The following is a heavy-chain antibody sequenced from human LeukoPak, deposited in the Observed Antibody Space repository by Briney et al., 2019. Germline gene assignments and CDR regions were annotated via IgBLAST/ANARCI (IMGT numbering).Heavy chain of an antibody. Sequence: GGSLRLSCAASGFTFSGYSMNWVRQAPGKGLEWVSSIGGSSSSIYYADSVKGRFTVSRDNAKNSLYLQMSTLRAEDTAVYYCARERAEGFDYWGQGILVTVSS. CDR3: ARERAEGFDY. CDR2: IGGSSSSI. CDR1: GFTFSGYS. D-gene: IGHD6-19*01. J-gene: IGHJ4*02. V-gene: IGHV3-21*01.